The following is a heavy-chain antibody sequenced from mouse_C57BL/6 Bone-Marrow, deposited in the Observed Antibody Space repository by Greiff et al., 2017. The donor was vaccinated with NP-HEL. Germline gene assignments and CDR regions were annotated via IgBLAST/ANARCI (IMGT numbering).Heavy chain of an antibody. Sequence: VQLKQSGAELVKPGASVKLSCTASGFNIKDYYMHWVKQRTEQGLEWIGRIDPEDGEPKYAPKFQGKATIPADSSSNTAYLQLSSLTSEDTAVYYCARLLRYLFAYWGQGTLVTVSA. V-gene: IGHV14-2*01. CDR1: GFNIKDYY. CDR3: ARLLRYLFAY. D-gene: IGHD1-1*01. J-gene: IGHJ3*01. CDR2: IDPEDGEP.